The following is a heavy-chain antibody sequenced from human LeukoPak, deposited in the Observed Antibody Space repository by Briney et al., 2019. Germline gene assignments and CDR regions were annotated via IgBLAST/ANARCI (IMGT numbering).Heavy chain of an antibody. J-gene: IGHJ3*02. CDR2: ISYDGSNK. Sequence: GGSLRLSCAASGFTFSSYGMHRVRQAPGKGLGWVAVISYDGSNKYYADSVKGRFTISRDNSKNTLYLQMNSLRAEDTAVYYCAKDKRYSGSPWAFDIWGQGTMVTVSS. CDR1: GFTFSSYG. V-gene: IGHV3-30*18. CDR3: AKDKRYSGSPWAFDI. D-gene: IGHD1-26*01.